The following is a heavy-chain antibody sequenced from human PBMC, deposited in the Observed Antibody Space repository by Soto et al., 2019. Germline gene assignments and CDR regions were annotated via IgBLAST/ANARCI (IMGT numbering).Heavy chain of an antibody. J-gene: IGHJ5*02. CDR3: VLYDTRGRIAAAGTVSHGFDP. V-gene: IGHV1-8*01. CDR2: MNPNSGNT. D-gene: IGHD6-13*01. CDR1: GYTFTSYD. Sequence: ASVKVSCKASGYTFTSYDINWVRQATGQGLEWMGWMNPNSGNTGYAQKFQGRVTMTRNTSISTAYMELSSLRSEDTAVYYCVLYDTRGRIAAAGTVSHGFDPWGQGTLVTVSS.